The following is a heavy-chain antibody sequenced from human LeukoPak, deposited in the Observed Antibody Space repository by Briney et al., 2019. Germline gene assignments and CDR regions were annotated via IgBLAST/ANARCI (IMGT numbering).Heavy chain of an antibody. Sequence: PSETLSLTCTVSGGSISSYDWSWIRQPPGKGLEWIGYISYSGSTNYNPSLKSRVTVSVDASKNQFSLKLSSVTAADTAVYYYARDSVVTENYFDYWGQGTLVTVSS. D-gene: IGHD4-23*01. V-gene: IGHV4-59*01. CDR2: ISYSGST. CDR3: ARDSVVTENYFDY. CDR1: GGSISSYD. J-gene: IGHJ4*02.